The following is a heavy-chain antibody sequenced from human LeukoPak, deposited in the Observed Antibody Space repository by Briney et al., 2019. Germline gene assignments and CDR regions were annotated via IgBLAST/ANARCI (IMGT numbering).Heavy chain of an antibody. J-gene: IGHJ4*02. D-gene: IGHD3-16*02. CDR3: ARHDSFIPY. CDR1: GFTVSRKY. Sequence: GGSLRLSCAASGFTVSRKYMTWVRQAPGKGLEWVSGISDSGGSTYYADSVKGRCTISRDNSKNTVSLQMNNLRAEDTAVYFCARHDSFIPYWGQGTLVTVTS. CDR2: ISDSGGST. V-gene: IGHV3-53*01.